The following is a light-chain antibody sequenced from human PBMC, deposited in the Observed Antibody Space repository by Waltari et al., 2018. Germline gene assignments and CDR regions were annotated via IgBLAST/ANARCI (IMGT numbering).Light chain of an antibody. CDR2: EVS. CDR1: SSDVGSYNL. J-gene: IGLJ2*01. Sequence: QSALTQPASVSGSPGQSITISCTGTSSDVGSYNLVSWYQQHPGKAPKLRIYEVSKRPSGVSNRCSGSKSGNTASLTISGLQAEDEADYYCCSYAGTVVFGGGTKLTVL. CDR3: CSYAGTVV. V-gene: IGLV2-23*02.